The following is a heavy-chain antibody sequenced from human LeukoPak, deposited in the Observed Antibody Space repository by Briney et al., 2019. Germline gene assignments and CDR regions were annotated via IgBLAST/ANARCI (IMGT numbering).Heavy chain of an antibody. J-gene: IGHJ6*03. V-gene: IGHV3-23*01. Sequence: GGSLRLSCGASGLTLSNYAMCWVRQAPGKGLEWLSYISANGVSITYAESVKGRFTSSRDNSKNTLFLQVSSLRAEDTAVYYCVRKYYFYMDVWGKGTTVTVSS. CDR3: VRKYYFYMDV. CDR2: ISANGVSI. CDR1: GLTLSNYA.